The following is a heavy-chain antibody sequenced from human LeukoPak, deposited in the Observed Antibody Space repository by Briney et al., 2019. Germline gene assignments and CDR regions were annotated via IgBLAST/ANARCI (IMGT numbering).Heavy chain of an antibody. V-gene: IGHV1-46*01. Sequence: ASVKVSCKASGHTFTSYYMHWVRQAPGQGGEGMGIINPSGGSTSYAQKFQGRVTITRDTSTSTVYMELSSLRSEDTAVYYCARVMVRGPPTDWGQGTLVTVSS. CDR3: ARVMVRGPPTD. J-gene: IGHJ4*02. CDR2: INPSGGST. D-gene: IGHD3-10*01. CDR1: GHTFTSYY.